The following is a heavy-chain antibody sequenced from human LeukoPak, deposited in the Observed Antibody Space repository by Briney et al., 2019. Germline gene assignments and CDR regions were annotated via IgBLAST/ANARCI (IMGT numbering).Heavy chain of an antibody. CDR1: GGPISSYY. J-gene: IGHJ4*02. CDR2: IYTRGST. Sequence: SETLSLTCTLSGGPISSYYWSWIRQPAGKGLEWIGRIYTRGSTNSNPSLKSRVTMSVDTSKNQFSLRLKSVTAAETAVYYCASGRRGPADYWGQGTLVTVSS. CDR3: ASGRRGPADY. V-gene: IGHV4-4*07.